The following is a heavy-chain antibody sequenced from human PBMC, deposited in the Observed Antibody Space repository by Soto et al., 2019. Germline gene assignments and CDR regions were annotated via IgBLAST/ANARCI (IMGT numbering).Heavy chain of an antibody. V-gene: IGHV1-18*01. D-gene: IGHD3-9*01. CDR1: GYTFTIYG. J-gene: IGHJ4*02. CDR3: ARDPPLRYVDWLLSGPGVFDY. CDR2: ISAYNGNT. Sequence: ASVKVSCKASGYTFTIYGIIWVRQAPGQGLEWMGWISAYNGNTNYAQKLQGRVTMTTDTSTSTAYMELRSLRSDDTAVYYCARDPPLRYVDWLLSGPGVFDYWGQGTLVTVSS.